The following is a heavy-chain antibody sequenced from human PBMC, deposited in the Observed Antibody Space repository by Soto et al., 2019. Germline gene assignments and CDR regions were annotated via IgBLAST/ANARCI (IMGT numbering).Heavy chain of an antibody. V-gene: IGHV5-51*01. D-gene: IGHD5-18*01. CDR1: GYSFTSYW. CDR2: IYPGDSDT. Sequence: GESLKISCKGSGYSFTSYWIGWVRQMPGKGLEWMGIIYPGDSDTRYSPSFQGQVTISADKSISTTYLQWSSLKASDTAMYYCASNTAMVTKTYYYYGMDVWGQGTTVTVSS. CDR3: ASNTAMVTKTYYYYGMDV. J-gene: IGHJ6*02.